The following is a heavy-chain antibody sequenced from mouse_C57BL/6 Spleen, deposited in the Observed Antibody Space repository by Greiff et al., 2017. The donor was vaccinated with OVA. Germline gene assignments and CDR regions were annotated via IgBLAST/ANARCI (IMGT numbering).Heavy chain of an antibody. CDR3: ARGWLLRGWYFDV. J-gene: IGHJ1*03. D-gene: IGHD2-3*01. Sequence: EVKLQESGPGLVKPSQSLSLTCSVTGYSITSGYYWNWIRQFPGNKLEWMGYISYDGSNNYNPSLKNRISITRDTSKNQFFLKLNSVTTEDTATYYCARGWLLRGWYFDVWGTGTTVTVSS. CDR2: ISYDGSN. V-gene: IGHV3-6*01. CDR1: GYSITSGYY.